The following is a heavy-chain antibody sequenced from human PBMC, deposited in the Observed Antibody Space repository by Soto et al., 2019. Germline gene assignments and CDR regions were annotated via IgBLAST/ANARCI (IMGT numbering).Heavy chain of an antibody. CDR1: GGSFSGYY. Sequence: QVQLQQWGAGLLKPSETLSLTCAVYGGSFSGYYWSWIRQPPGKGLEWIGEINHSGSTNYNPSLKSRVTISVDTSKNQFSLKLSSVTAADTAVYYCASRVRGGRDVWGQGTTVTVSS. J-gene: IGHJ6*02. CDR2: INHSGST. CDR3: ASRVRGGRDV. V-gene: IGHV4-34*01. D-gene: IGHD3-10*01.